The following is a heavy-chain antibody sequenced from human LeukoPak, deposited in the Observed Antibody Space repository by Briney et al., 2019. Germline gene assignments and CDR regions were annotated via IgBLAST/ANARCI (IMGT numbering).Heavy chain of an antibody. CDR3: ARAWKGASAGYYYGMDV. D-gene: IGHD1-1*01. CDR2: INPSGGST. V-gene: IGHV1-46*01. CDR1: GYTFTSYY. J-gene: IGHJ6*02. Sequence: ASVKVSCKASGYTFTSYYMRWVRQAPGPGLEWMGLINPSGGSTSYAQKFQGRVTMTRDTSTSTVYMELSSLRSEDTAVYYCARAWKGASAGYYYGMDVWGQGTTVTVSS.